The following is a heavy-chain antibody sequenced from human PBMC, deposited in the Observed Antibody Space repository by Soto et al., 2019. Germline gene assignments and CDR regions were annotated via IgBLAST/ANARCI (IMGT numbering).Heavy chain of an antibody. Sequence: TLSLTCTVSGDSISSNSHYWGWIRQPPGKGLESIANIYYDGNTYYNPSLKSRVTISLDTSKSQFSLKLNSVTAADTALYYCSRHYCSGGSCYYYGMDVWGQGTTVTVSS. V-gene: IGHV4-39*01. CDR3: SRHYCSGGSCYYYGMDV. D-gene: IGHD2-15*01. CDR2: IYYDGNT. J-gene: IGHJ6*02. CDR1: GDSISSNSHY.